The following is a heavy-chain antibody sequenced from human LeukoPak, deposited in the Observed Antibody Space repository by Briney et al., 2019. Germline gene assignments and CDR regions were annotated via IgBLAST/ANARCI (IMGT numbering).Heavy chain of an antibody. D-gene: IGHD2-8*01. Sequence: AGGSLRLSCAASGFTFSSYAMSWVPQAPGKGLEGVSAISGSGGSTYYAASVKGRYTISRDNSKNTLCLQMNSLRAEDTALYYCAKGTWMLAFDIWGQGTMVTVSS. CDR2: ISGSGGST. CDR3: AKGTWMLAFDI. J-gene: IGHJ3*02. V-gene: IGHV3-23*01. CDR1: GFTFSSYA.